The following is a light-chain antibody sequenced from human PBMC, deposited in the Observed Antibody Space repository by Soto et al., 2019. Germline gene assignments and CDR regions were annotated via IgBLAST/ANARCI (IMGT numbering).Light chain of an antibody. Sequence: DVQMTQSPSTLSASVGDTITIICRASQSVSSWVAWYQQKPGKAPKLLIYKASSLESGIPSRFSCSGSGTEVTLTITSLQPDDFAIYYCQQYDSYSLTFGPGTTGDIK. CDR2: KAS. CDR1: QSVSSW. V-gene: IGKV1-5*03. CDR3: QQYDSYSLT. J-gene: IGKJ3*01.